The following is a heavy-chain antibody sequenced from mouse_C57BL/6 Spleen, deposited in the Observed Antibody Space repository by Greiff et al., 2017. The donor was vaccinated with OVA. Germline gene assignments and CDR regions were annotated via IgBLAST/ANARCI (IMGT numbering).Heavy chain of an antibody. Sequence: VQLQQSGAELVKPGASVKISCKASGYAFSSYWMNWVKQRPGKGLEWIGQIYPGDGDTNYNGKFKGKATLTADKSSSTAYMQLSSLTSEDSAVYFCATITTGYYYAMDYWGQGTSVTVSS. J-gene: IGHJ4*01. CDR3: ATITTGYYYAMDY. CDR1: GYAFSSYW. V-gene: IGHV1-80*01. CDR2: IYPGDGDT. D-gene: IGHD1-2*01.